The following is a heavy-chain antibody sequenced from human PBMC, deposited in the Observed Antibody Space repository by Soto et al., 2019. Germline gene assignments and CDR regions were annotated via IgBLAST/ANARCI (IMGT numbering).Heavy chain of an antibody. Sequence: ASVKVSCKASGYTFTSYYMHWVRQAPGQGLEWMGIINPSGGSTSYAQKFQGRVTMTRDTSTSTVYMELSSLRSEDTAVYYCARDLEWARMVRGVINYYYGTDVWGKGTTVTVSS. CDR3: ARDLEWARMVRGVINYYYGTDV. D-gene: IGHD3-10*01. J-gene: IGHJ6*04. V-gene: IGHV1-46*01. CDR2: INPSGGST. CDR1: GYTFTSYY.